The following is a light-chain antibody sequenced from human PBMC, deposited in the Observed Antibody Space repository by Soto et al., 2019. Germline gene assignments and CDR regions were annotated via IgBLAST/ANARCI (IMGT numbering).Light chain of an antibody. V-gene: IGKV3D-20*02. CDR2: GPS. CDR3: QQRHNWPIT. J-gene: IGKJ5*01. CDR1: QSVSSTY. Sequence: PGERATLSYRASQSVSSTYLAWYQHKPGQAPRLLIYGPSSRATGIPARFSGSGSGTDFALTISGLEPADLGVYYCQQRHNWPITFGQGTRLEIK.